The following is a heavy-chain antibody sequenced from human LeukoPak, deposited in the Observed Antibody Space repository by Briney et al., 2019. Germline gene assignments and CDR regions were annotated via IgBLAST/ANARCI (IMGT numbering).Heavy chain of an antibody. D-gene: IGHD1-26*01. V-gene: IGHV3-30*02. CDR3: AKDRGGSYNPPDGY. J-gene: IGHJ4*02. Sequence: GGSLRLSCAASGFTFSSYGMHWVRQAPGKGREWVAFIRYDGSNKYYADSVKGRFTISRDNSKNTLYLQMNSLRAEDTAVYYCAKDRGGSYNPPDGYWGQGTLVTVSS. CDR2: IRYDGSNK. CDR1: GFTFSSYG.